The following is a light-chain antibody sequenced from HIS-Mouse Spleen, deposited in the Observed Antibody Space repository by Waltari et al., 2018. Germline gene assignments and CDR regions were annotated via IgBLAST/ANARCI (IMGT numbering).Light chain of an antibody. CDR3: SSYTSSSTEV. CDR2: DVS. V-gene: IGLV2-14*03. CDR1: SSDVGGYNY. Sequence: QSALTQPASVSGSPGQSITISCTGTSSDVGGYNYVSWYQPHPGKAPKLMIYDVSNRPSGVSNRFSGSKSGNTASLTISGLPAEDEADYYCSSYTSSSTEVFGGGTKLTVL. J-gene: IGLJ2*01.